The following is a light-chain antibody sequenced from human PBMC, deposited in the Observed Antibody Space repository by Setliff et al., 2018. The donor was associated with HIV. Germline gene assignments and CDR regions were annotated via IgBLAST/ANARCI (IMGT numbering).Light chain of an antibody. Sequence: QSVLTQPPSASGTPGQRVTISCSGSRSNIGSNNVNWFQQLPGTAPKLLSYSYDQRPSGVPYRFSGSRSGTSASLAISGLQSEDEADYYCVAWDDRLNCPAFGTGTKVTVL. J-gene: IGLJ1*01. CDR3: VAWDDRLNCPA. V-gene: IGLV1-44*01. CDR2: SYD. CDR1: RSNIGSNN.